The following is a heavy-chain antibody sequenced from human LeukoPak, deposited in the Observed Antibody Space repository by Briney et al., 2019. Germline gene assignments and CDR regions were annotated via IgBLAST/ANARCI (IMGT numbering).Heavy chain of an antibody. J-gene: IGHJ4*02. Sequence: PGRSLRLSCAASGFTFSSYAMHWVRQAPGKGLEWVAVISYDGSNKYYADSVKGRFTFSRDNSKNTLYLQMNSLRAEDTAVYYCAKVWTAYSDDYFDYWGQGTLVTVSS. CDR1: GFTFSSYA. D-gene: IGHD3/OR15-3a*01. V-gene: IGHV3-30*07. CDR2: ISYDGSNK. CDR3: AKVWTAYSDDYFDY.